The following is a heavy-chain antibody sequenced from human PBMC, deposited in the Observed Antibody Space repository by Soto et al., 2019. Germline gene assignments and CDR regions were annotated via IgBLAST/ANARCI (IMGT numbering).Heavy chain of an antibody. CDR1: GFSFSSYS. CDR3: ARDGPYSSGWSDY. J-gene: IGHJ4*02. V-gene: IGHV3-48*02. Sequence: VQLVESGGGLVQPGGSLRLSCAASGFSFSSYSMNWVRQAPGKGLEWVSYISTSSSTIYYADSVKGRFTISRDNAKNSLYLQMNRLRDEDTAVYYCARDGPYSSGWSDYWGQGTLVTVSS. CDR2: ISTSSSTI. D-gene: IGHD6-19*01.